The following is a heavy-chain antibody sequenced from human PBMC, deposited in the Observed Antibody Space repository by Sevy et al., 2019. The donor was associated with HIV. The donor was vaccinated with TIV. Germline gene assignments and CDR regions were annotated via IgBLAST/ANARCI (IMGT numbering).Heavy chain of an antibody. CDR3: ATTFIAAAGCDY. Sequence: ASVKVSCKASGYTFTGYYMHWMRQAPGQGLEWMGWINPNSGGTNYAQKFQGRVTMTRDTSISTAYMELSRLRSDDTAVYYCATTFIAAAGCDYWGQGTLVTVSS. CDR2: INPNSGGT. J-gene: IGHJ4*02. CDR1: GYTFTGYY. D-gene: IGHD6-13*01. V-gene: IGHV1-2*02.